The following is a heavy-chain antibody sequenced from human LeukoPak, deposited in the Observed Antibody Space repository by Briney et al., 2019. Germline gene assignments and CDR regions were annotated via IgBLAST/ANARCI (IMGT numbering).Heavy chain of an antibody. Sequence: PGGSLRLSCAVSGFSVSSFGMSWVRQAPGKGLEWVAQIWPDGSQRFYAESVKGRFTASRDNSKNTVFLQVNSLRVEDTAVYYCARDGQQLAPYTMDVWGPGTTVSVSS. J-gene: IGHJ6*02. D-gene: IGHD6-13*01. CDR2: IWPDGSQR. V-gene: IGHV3-33*08. CDR3: ARDGQQLAPYTMDV. CDR1: GFSVSSFG.